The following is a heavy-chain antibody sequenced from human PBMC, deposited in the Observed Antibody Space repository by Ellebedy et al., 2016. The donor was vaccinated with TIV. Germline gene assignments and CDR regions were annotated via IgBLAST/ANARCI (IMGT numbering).Heavy chain of an antibody. CDR2: IYPGDSDT. D-gene: IGHD6-6*01. CDR3: SRQISSSEVAFNI. J-gene: IGHJ3*02. V-gene: IGHV5-51*01. CDR1: GSIFYTYW. Sequence: GESLKISCKVSGSIFYTYWIAWLRQMPGKGLEWMGSIYPGDSDTRYSPSFQGQATISADKSITTAYLQWSSLEASDTAMYYCSRQISSSEVAFNIWGQGTMVTVSS.